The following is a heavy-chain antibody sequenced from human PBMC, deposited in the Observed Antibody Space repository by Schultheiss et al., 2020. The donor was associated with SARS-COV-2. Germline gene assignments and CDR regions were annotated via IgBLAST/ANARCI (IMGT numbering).Heavy chain of an antibody. J-gene: IGHJ3*02. D-gene: IGHD3-3*01. CDR1: GGSISSYY. CDR3: ARVGVLRFLEWLFDAFDI. V-gene: IGHV4-34*01. CDR2: INHSGST. Sequence: SETLSLTCTVSGGSISSYYWGWIRQPPGKGLEWIGEINHSGSTNYNPSLKSRVTISVDTSKNQFSLKLSSVTAADTAVYYCARVGVLRFLEWLFDAFDIWGQGTMVTVSS.